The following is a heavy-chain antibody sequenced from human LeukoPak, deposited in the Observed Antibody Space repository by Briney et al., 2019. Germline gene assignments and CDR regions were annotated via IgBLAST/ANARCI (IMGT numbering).Heavy chain of an antibody. CDR3: ARDAFWGLFDY. D-gene: IGHD3-16*01. V-gene: IGHV1-2*02. CDR2: INPDNGAA. Sequence: ASVKVFCKASGYTFTGYYIQWARQAPGQGLEWMGWINPDNGAAEYAQTFQGRVIMASDPSVTTAYMELSRLTSDDTAVYYCARDAFWGLFDYWGHGTLITVSS. CDR1: GYTFTGYY. J-gene: IGHJ4*01.